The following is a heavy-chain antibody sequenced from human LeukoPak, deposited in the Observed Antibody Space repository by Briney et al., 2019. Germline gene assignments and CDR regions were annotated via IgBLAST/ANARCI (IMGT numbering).Heavy chain of an antibody. CDR3: AKGQAAFLEWLSTGDY. Sequence: GGSLRLSCAASGFTFSSYAMSWVRQAPGKGLEWVPAISGSGGSTYYADSVKGRFTISRDNSKNTLYLQMNSLRAEDTAVYYCAKGQAAFLEWLSTGDYWGQGTLVTVSS. D-gene: IGHD3-3*01. V-gene: IGHV3-23*01. CDR2: ISGSGGST. J-gene: IGHJ4*02. CDR1: GFTFSSYA.